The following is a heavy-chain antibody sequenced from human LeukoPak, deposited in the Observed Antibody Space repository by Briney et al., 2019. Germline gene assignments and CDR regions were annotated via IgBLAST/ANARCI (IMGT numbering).Heavy chain of an antibody. CDR3: AKNGDRGAYCTGGTCYPYFYYYMDV. Sequence: GGSLRLSCAASGFPFSSFGMSWVRQAPGKGLEWVSAISVSGADTYYADSVKGRFTISRDNSKNTLYLQMNSLRAEDTAIYYCAKNGDRGAYCTGGTCYPYFYYYMDVWGKGTTVTI. D-gene: IGHD2-15*01. J-gene: IGHJ6*03. CDR2: ISVSGADT. CDR1: GFPFSSFG. V-gene: IGHV3-23*01.